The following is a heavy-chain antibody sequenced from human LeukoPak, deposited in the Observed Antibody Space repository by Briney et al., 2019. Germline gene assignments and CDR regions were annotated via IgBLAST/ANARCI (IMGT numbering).Heavy chain of an antibody. J-gene: IGHJ5*02. V-gene: IGHV4-61*02. D-gene: IGHD3-16*01. Sequence: PPQTLSLTCTVSGGSISSGSYYWSWIRQPAGKGLEYIGRMYTTGSTNYNPSLKSRVTISVDTSKNQFSLKLTSVTAADTAVYYCARDQGPRGEWFDPWGQGTLVTVSS. CDR3: ARDQGPRGEWFDP. CDR1: GGSISSGSYY. CDR2: MYTTGST.